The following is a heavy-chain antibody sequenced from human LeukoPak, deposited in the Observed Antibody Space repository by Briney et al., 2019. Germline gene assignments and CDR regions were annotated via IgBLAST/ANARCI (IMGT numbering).Heavy chain of an antibody. CDR3: ARDGGSIAATGFFFYCYYYMDV. CDR1: GYTFTSYA. D-gene: IGHD6-13*01. CDR2: INTNTGNP. Sequence: GASVKVSCKASGYTFTSYAMNWVRQAPGQGLEWMGWINTNTGNPTYAQGFTGRFVFSLDTSVSTAYLQISSLKAEDTAVYYCARDGGSIAATGFFFYCYYYMDVWGKGTTVTVSS. V-gene: IGHV7-4-1*02. J-gene: IGHJ6*03.